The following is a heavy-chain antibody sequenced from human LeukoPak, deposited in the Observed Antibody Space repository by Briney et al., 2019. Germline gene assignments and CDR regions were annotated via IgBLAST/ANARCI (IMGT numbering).Heavy chain of an antibody. CDR3: AKPTAGSTSGPDY. V-gene: IGHV3-23*01. J-gene: IGHJ4*02. CDR1: GFTFSDCA. CDR2: IGSDDNK. D-gene: IGHD5-12*01. Sequence: PGGSLRLSCAASGFTFSDCAMSWVRQAPGKGLEWVSSIGSDDNKHYSESVRGRFAISRDNSKNTLFLQMSSLRAEDTALYYCAKPTAGSTSGPDYWGQGTLVTVSS.